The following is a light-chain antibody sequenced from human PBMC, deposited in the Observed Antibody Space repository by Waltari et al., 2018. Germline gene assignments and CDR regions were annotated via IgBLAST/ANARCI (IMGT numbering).Light chain of an antibody. CDR1: SRDIGDYNF. Sequence: QSALTQPPSASGSPGPSVTISCPGTSRDIGDYNFVSWYQQHPGKAPKLMIYEVSKRPSGVPDRFSGSKSGYTASLTVSGLQAEDEAEYYCSSYGGRNNLIFGGGTKLTVL. CDR3: SSYGGRNNLI. CDR2: EVS. V-gene: IGLV2-8*01. J-gene: IGLJ2*01.